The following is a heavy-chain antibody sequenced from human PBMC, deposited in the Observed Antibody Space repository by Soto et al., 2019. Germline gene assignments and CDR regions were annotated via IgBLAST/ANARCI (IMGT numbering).Heavy chain of an antibody. CDR3: ARAEEGYGFGELLSFAVYYYYGMDV. J-gene: IGHJ6*02. CDR1: GFTFSSYS. D-gene: IGHD3-10*01. Sequence: LRLSCAASGFTFSSYSMNWVRQAPGKGLEWVSSISSSSSYIYYADSVKGRFTISRDNAKNSLYLQMNSLRAEDTAVYYCARAEEGYGFGELLSFAVYYYYGMDVWGQGTTVTVSS. V-gene: IGHV3-21*01. CDR2: ISSSSSYI.